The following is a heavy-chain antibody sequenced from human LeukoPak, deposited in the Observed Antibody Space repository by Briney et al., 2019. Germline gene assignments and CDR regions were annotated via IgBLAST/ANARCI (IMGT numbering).Heavy chain of an antibody. J-gene: IGHJ6*02. CDR2: FDPEDGVT. CDR3: ATGATEKILWFGELRYYYYGMDV. D-gene: IGHD3-10*01. Sequence: ASVKVSCKVSGYTLTELSMHWVRQAPGKGLEWMGGFDPEDGVTIHAQKFQGRVTMTEDTSTDTAYMELSSLRSEDTAVYYCATGATEKILWFGELRYYYYGMDVWGQGTTVTVSS. CDR1: GYTLTELS. V-gene: IGHV1-24*01.